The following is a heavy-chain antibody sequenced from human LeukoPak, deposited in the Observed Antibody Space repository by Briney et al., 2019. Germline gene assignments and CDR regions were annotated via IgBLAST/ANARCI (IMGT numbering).Heavy chain of an antibody. V-gene: IGHV4-34*01. Sequence: SETLSLTCAVYGGSFSGYYWSWIRQPPGKGLEWIGYIYHSGSTYYNPSLKSRVTISVDRSKNQFSLKLSSVTAADTAVYYCARGADSYGFYFDYWGQGTLVTVSS. J-gene: IGHJ4*02. CDR1: GGSFSGYY. D-gene: IGHD5-18*01. CDR2: IYHSGST. CDR3: ARGADSYGFYFDY.